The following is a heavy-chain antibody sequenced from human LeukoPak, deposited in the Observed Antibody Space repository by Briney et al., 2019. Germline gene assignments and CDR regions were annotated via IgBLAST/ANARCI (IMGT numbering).Heavy chain of an antibody. CDR1: GYTLTNFG. CDR3: ARWVLSATIGKPRDAFDI. CDR2: ISVYTGNA. D-gene: IGHD2-2*01. J-gene: IGHJ3*02. V-gene: IGHV1-18*01. Sequence: ASVKVSCKASGYTLTNFGISWVRLAPGQGLEWMGWISVYTGNANYGQKVQGRVTMTTDTSANTAYMELRSLRSDDTAVYYCARWVLSATIGKPRDAFDIWGQGTMVTVSS.